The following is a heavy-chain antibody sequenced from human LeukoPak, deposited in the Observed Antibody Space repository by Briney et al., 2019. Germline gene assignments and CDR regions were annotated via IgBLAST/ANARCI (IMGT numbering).Heavy chain of an antibody. V-gene: IGHV4-34*01. CDR3: ARGTAVAIDY. J-gene: IGHJ4*02. Sequence: SSETLSLTCAVYGGSFSGYYWSWIRQPPGKGLEWIGEINHSGSTNYNPSLKSRVTISVDTSKNQFSLKLSSVTAADTAVYYCARGTAVAIDYWGQGTLVTVSS. CDR1: GGSFSGYY. CDR2: INHSGST. D-gene: IGHD6-19*01.